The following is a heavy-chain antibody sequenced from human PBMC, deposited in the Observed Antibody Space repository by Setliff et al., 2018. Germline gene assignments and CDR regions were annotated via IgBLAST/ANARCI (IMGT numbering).Heavy chain of an antibody. Sequence: GGSLRLSCAASGFSFSGSAVYWVRQASVKGLEWIGRIRGRTDNYATAYAASVRGRFTISRDDSKNTAYLQMNSLKTEATAVYYCTFARDGYDVFDIWGQGTMVTVSS. J-gene: IGHJ3*02. V-gene: IGHV3-73*01. CDR1: GFSFSGSA. CDR3: TFARDGYDVFDI. D-gene: IGHD5-18*01. CDR2: IRGRTDNYAT.